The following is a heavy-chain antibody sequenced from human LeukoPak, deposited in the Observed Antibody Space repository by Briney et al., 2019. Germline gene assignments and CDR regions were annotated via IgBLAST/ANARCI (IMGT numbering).Heavy chain of an antibody. D-gene: IGHD3-3*01. J-gene: IGHJ4*02. Sequence: GGSLRLSCAASGFTFSSYSMNWVRQAPGKGLEWVANIKQDGSEKYYVDSVKGRFTISRDNAKNSLYLQMNSLRAEDTAVYYCARDRNTDFWSGYYTNYFDYWGQGTLVTVSS. CDR2: IKQDGSEK. CDR3: ARDRNTDFWSGYYTNYFDY. V-gene: IGHV3-7*01. CDR1: GFTFSSYS.